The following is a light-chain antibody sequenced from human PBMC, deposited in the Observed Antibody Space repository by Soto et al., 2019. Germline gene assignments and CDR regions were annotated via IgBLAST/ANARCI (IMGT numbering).Light chain of an antibody. J-gene: IGKJ1*01. V-gene: IGKV3-15*01. CDR1: RRVSGS. CDR3: QQYNNWWT. Sequence: EIVMTQSQATRSVSQGERVTLSCRASRRVSGSLAWYQQKPGQAPRLLIYGASTRAIGIPGRFSGSGSETEFTLTISSLQSEDFAVYYCQQYNNWWTFGQGTKVETK. CDR2: GAS.